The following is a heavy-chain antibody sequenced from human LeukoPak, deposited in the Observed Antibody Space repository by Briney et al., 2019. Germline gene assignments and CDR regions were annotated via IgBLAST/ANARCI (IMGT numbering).Heavy chain of an antibody. V-gene: IGHV3-7*03. D-gene: IGHD3-22*01. CDR3: ARGYYYDSSTYPGDY. CDR2: IRKDGSEK. Sequence: HAGGSLRLSCAASGFSLSSYWMSWVRQAPGKGLEWVANIRKDGSEKYYVDSVTGRFTISRDNAKNSLYLQMNTLRAEDTALYYCARGYYYDSSTYPGDYWGQGTLVTVSS. CDR1: GFSLSSYW. J-gene: IGHJ4*02.